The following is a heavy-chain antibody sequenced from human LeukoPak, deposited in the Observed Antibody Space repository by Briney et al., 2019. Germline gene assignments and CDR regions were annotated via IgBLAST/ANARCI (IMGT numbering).Heavy chain of an antibody. V-gene: IGHV3-48*03. D-gene: IGHD3-3*01. CDR2: ISSSGSTI. CDR1: GFTLSSYE. J-gene: IGHJ3*02. Sequence: PGGSLRLSCAASGFTLSSYETNWVRQAPGKGLEWVSYISSSGSTIYYTDSVKGRFTIYRDNAKNSLYQQMNSLRAEDTAVYYCASGYDFWSGYYMDAFDIWGQGTMVTVSS. CDR3: ASGYDFWSGYYMDAFDI.